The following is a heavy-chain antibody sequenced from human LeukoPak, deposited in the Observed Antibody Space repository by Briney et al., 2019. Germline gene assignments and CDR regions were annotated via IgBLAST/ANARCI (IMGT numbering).Heavy chain of an antibody. CDR1: TFNFGLYV. CDR3: GRGGSTRAQAFDV. Sequence: GGSLSLSCEASTFNFGLYVMTWARQAPGKGLEWVSGISGGGLSTYYTDSVKGRFTISRENSKNTLYLEMTRLRTEDTAVYFCGRGGSTRAQAFDVWGQGTMVTVSS. J-gene: IGHJ3*01. D-gene: IGHD2-15*01. CDR2: ISGGGLST. V-gene: IGHV3-23*01.